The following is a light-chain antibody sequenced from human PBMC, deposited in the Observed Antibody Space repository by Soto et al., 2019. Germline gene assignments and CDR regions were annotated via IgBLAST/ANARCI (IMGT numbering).Light chain of an antibody. V-gene: IGKV1-5*03. CDR1: QSISSW. CDR3: QQYNSYSPT. J-gene: IGKJ2*01. Sequence: DIQMTQSPSTLSASVGDRVTITCRASQSISSWLAWYQQKPGKAPKLLIYKASSLESGVPSRFSGSGSGTEFTRTLSSLQPDDFETYYCQQYNSYSPTFGQGTKLEIK. CDR2: KAS.